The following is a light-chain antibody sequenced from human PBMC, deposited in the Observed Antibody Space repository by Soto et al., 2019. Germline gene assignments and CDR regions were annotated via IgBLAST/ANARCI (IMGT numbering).Light chain of an antibody. Sequence: DIQMTQSPSALSASVGDTVTITCRASQSIAASLAWYQHKPGEAPKLLIYDVSSLETGVPSRFSGSGSGTEFTLTITSVQPDDFATYYCQHYNSYGTFGQGTKVDIK. J-gene: IGKJ1*01. CDR1: QSIAAS. V-gene: IGKV1-5*01. CDR3: QHYNSYGT. CDR2: DVS.